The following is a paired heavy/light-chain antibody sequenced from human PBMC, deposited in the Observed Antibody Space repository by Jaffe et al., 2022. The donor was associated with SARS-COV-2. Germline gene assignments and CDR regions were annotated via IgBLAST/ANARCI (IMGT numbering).Heavy chain of an antibody. CDR3: ARDSFSGLDV. Sequence: EVKVVESGGGSVQPGGSLRLSCAATGFTLSNYWMHWVRQVPGKGLVWVARIKTDGSSIAYADSVKGRFTISRDSAKNTLYLLMNSLRAEDTAVYHCARDSFSGLDVWGQGTTVTVSS. CDR2: IKTDGSSI. J-gene: IGHJ6*02. V-gene: IGHV3-74*01. CDR1: GFTLSNYW.
Light chain of an antibody. Sequence: QSVLIQPPSASGPPGQRVPISCSGSSSNIGSHTVNWYQQLPGTAPKLLFSTNNQRPSGVPDRFSGSKSGTSASLAISELQPEDEADYYCAAWDDSLDAYVFGTGTKVTVL. V-gene: IGLV1-44*01. CDR2: TNN. CDR1: SSNIGSHT. J-gene: IGLJ1*01. CDR3: AAWDDSLDAYV.